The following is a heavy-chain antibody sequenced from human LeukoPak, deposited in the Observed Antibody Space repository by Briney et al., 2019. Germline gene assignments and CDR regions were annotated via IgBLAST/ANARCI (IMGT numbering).Heavy chain of an antibody. J-gene: IGHJ4*02. CDR3: AKDRSGSYYGTFDY. V-gene: IGHV3-23*01. D-gene: IGHD1-26*01. CDR2: ISGSGGST. Sequence: GGSLRLSCAASGFTFSSYAMTWVRQAPGKGLEWVSLISGSGGSTYYAASVKGRFTISRDNSKNTLYLQMNSLRADDTAIYYCAKDRSGSYYGTFDYWGQGTLVTVSS. CDR1: GFTFSSYA.